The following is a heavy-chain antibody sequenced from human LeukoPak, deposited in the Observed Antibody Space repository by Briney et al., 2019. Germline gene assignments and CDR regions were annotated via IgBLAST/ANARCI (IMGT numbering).Heavy chain of an antibody. D-gene: IGHD3-16*01. CDR3: ARSAFGDYSFDY. CDR1: GGSISSGGYY. V-gene: IGHV4-61*08. CDR2: IFHSGST. J-gene: IGHJ4*02. Sequence: PSETLSLTCTVSGGSISSGGYYWGWIRQPPGKGLEWIGYIFHSGSTNSNPSLKSRVTISVDTSKNQFSLKLSSVTAADTAVYYCARSAFGDYSFDYWGQGTLVTVSS.